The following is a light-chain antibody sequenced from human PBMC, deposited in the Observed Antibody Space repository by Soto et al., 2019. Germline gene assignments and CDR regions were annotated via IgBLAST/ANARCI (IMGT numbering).Light chain of an antibody. V-gene: IGKV1-5*03. Sequence: DIQMTQSPSTLSASVGDRVTITCRASQSLSTLLAWYQQKPGKAPKLLIYKASTLESGVPSRFSGSGSETEFTLTINSLQPDDFATYYCQQYKTYSRAFGQGTKVEIK. CDR2: KAS. CDR3: QQYKTYSRA. CDR1: QSLSTL. J-gene: IGKJ1*01.